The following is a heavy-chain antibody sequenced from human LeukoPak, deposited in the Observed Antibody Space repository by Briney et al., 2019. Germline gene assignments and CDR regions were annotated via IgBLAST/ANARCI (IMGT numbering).Heavy chain of an antibody. V-gene: IGHV3-48*03. CDR3: ARDKGPHTY. CDR2: IGSSGSAI. CDR1: GFTFSDYE. J-gene: IGHJ4*02. Sequence: GGSLRLSCAASGFTFSDYEMNWVRQAPGKGLEWVSSIGSSGSAIYYADSVKGRFTISRDNAKNSLYLQMNSLRAEDTAVYYCARDKGPHTYWGQGTLVTVSS.